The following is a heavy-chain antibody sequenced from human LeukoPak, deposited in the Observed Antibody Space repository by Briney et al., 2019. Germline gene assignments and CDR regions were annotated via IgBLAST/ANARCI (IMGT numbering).Heavy chain of an antibody. J-gene: IGHJ4*02. CDR1: GGSISSSHYY. CDR3: VRSPTFYYDSSAYDHFDF. CDR2: IYYSGST. D-gene: IGHD3-22*01. V-gene: IGHV4-39*07. Sequence: SETLSLICTVSGGSISSSHYYWGWIRQPPGKGLEWIGNIYYSGSTYYKASLKSRVTMSLDTSKNQFSLKLTSVTAADTAVYYCVRSPTFYYDSSAYDHFDFWGQGTLVTVSS.